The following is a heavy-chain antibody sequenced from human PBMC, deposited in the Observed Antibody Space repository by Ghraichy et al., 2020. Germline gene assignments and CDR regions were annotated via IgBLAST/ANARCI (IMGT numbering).Heavy chain of an antibody. CDR1: GFTFDDYA. Sequence: ALRLSCAASGFTFDDYAMHWVRQAPGKGLEWVSGISWNSGSIGYADSVKGRFTISRDNAKNSLYLQMNSLRAEDTALYYCAKDMGSMVIDSTIDYWGQGTLVTVSS. D-gene: IGHD3-22*01. CDR2: ISWNSGSI. CDR3: AKDMGSMVIDSTIDY. V-gene: IGHV3-9*01. J-gene: IGHJ4*02.